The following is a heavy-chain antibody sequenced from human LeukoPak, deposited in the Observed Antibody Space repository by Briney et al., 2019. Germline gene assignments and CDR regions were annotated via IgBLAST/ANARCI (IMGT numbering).Heavy chain of an antibody. CDR2: IRAYNGNT. CDR1: GYTXTTYS. Sequence: ASVKVSCKASGYTXTTYSISWVRQAPGQGLEWMGWIRAYNGNTNYAQNVQGRVTMTTDTATSTAYMELTSLRSDDTAVYYCARSPAAAVNRGDYWGQGALVTVSS. J-gene: IGHJ4*02. CDR3: ARSPAAAVNRGDY. V-gene: IGHV1-18*01. D-gene: IGHD6-13*01.